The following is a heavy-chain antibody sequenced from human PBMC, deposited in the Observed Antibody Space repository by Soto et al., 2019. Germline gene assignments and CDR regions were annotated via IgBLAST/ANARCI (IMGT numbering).Heavy chain of an antibody. CDR1: GGSISSGGYY. D-gene: IGHD3-3*01. J-gene: IGHJ2*01. CDR3: ARGPDSSHWYFDL. CDR2: IYYSGST. Sequence: QVQLQESGPGLVKPSQTLSLSYTVSGGSISSGGYYWSWIRQHPGKGLEWIGYIYYSGSTYYNPSLKRRVTISVDTSKNQFSLKLSSVTAADTAVYYCARGPDSSHWYFDLWGRGTLVTVSS. V-gene: IGHV4-31*03.